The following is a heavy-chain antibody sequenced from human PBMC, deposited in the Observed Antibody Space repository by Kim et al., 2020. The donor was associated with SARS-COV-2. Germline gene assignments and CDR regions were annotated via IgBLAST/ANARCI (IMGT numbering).Heavy chain of an antibody. V-gene: IGHV3-11*05. J-gene: IGHJ4*02. Sequence: GGSLRLSCAASGFTFSDYYMSWIRQAPGKGLEWVSYISSSSSYTNYADSVKGRFTISRDNAKNSLYLQMNSLRAEDTAVYYCARVTRSRLLLWFGELEGSHFDYWGQGTLVTVSS. CDR1: GFTFSDYY. D-gene: IGHD3-10*01. CDR3: ARVTRSRLLLWFGELEGSHFDY. CDR2: ISSSSSYT.